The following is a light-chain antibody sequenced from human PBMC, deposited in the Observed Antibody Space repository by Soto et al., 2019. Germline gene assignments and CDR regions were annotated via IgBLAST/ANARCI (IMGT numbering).Light chain of an antibody. CDR3: QQYGSSLIT. V-gene: IGKV3-20*01. Sequence: EIVLTQSPGTLSLSPGERATLSCRASQSVSSSYLAWYQQKPGQAPRLLIYGASRRATGIPDRFSGSGSGTDFILTISRLEPEDFAVYYCQQYGSSLITFGQGTRLEIK. J-gene: IGKJ5*01. CDR2: GAS. CDR1: QSVSSSY.